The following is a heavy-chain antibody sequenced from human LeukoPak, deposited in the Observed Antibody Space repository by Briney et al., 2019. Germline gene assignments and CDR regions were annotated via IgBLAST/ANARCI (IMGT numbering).Heavy chain of an antibody. D-gene: IGHD3-3*01. J-gene: IGHJ4*02. CDR1: GFALSTSGVG. CDR3: AHRQGYDFWSGPIDY. V-gene: IGHV2-5*02. CDR2: IYWDEDK. Sequence: SGPTLVNPTQTLTLTCTLSGFALSTSGVGVGWIRQPPGKALEWLALIYWDEDKRYSPPLKSRLTITKDTSKNQVVLTMTNMDPVDTATYYCAHRQGYDFWSGPIDYWGQGTLVTVSS.